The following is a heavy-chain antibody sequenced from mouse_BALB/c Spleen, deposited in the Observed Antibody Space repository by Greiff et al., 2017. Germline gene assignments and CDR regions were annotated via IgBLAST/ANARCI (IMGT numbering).Heavy chain of an antibody. CDR1: GFTFSSFG. V-gene: IGHV5-17*02. CDR3: ARLYYYGSSYGYAMDY. CDR2: ISSGSSTI. D-gene: IGHD1-1*01. Sequence: EVKLVESGGGLVQPGGSRKLSCAASGFTFSSFGMHWVRQAPEKGLEWVAYISSGSSTIYYADTVKGRFTISRDNPKNTLFLQMTSLRSEDTAMYYCARLYYYGSSYGYAMDYWGQGTSVTVSS. J-gene: IGHJ4*01.